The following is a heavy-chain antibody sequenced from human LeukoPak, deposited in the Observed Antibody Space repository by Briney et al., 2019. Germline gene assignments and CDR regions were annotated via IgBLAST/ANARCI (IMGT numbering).Heavy chain of an antibody. D-gene: IGHD6-13*01. Sequence: GGSLRLSCAASRFTFSSYAMSWVRQAPGKGLEWVSAISGSGGSTYYADSVKGRFTISRDNSKNALYLQMNSLRAEDTAVYYCAIIAAAPYNWFDPWGQGTLVTVSS. CDR2: ISGSGGST. CDR3: AIIAAAPYNWFDP. CDR1: RFTFSSYA. V-gene: IGHV3-23*01. J-gene: IGHJ5*02.